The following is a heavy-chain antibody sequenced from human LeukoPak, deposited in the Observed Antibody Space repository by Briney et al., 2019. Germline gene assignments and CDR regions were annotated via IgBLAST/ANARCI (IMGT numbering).Heavy chain of an antibody. CDR1: GGSISSGDYY. J-gene: IGHJ2*01. CDR2: IYYSGST. V-gene: IGHV4-30-4*01. D-gene: IGHD3-22*01. CDR3: ASPNTYYDSSGYSDYWYFDL. Sequence: PSETLSLTCTVSGGSISSGDYYWSWIRQPPGKGLEWIGYIYYSGSTYYNPSLKSRVTISVDTSKNQFSLKLSSVTAADTAVYYCASPNTYYDSSGYSDYWYFDLWGRGTLVTVSS.